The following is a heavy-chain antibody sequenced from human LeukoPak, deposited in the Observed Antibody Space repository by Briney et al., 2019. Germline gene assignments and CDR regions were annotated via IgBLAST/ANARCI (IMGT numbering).Heavy chain of an antibody. CDR2: ISSSGSTI. Sequence: GGSLRLSCAASGFTFSSYSMNWVRQAPGKGLEWVSYISSSGSTIYYADSVKGRFTISRDNAKNSLYLQMNSLRAEDTAVYYCARVAWVQPYYFDYWGQGTLVTVSS. D-gene: IGHD1-26*01. CDR1: GFTFSSYS. J-gene: IGHJ4*02. CDR3: ARVAWVQPYYFDY. V-gene: IGHV3-48*04.